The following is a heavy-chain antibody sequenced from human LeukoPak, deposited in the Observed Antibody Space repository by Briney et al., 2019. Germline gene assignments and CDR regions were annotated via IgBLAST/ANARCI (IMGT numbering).Heavy chain of an antibody. Sequence: SETLSLTCTVSGGSISSYYWSWIRQPPGKGLEWMGYIYYSGSTNYNPSLKSRVTISVDTSKNQFSLKLSSVTAADTAVYYCARVSDYDFWSGLPRYYFDYWGQGTLVTVSS. V-gene: IGHV4-59*01. CDR2: IYYSGST. CDR1: GGSISSYY. D-gene: IGHD3-3*01. CDR3: ARVSDYDFWSGLPRYYFDY. J-gene: IGHJ4*02.